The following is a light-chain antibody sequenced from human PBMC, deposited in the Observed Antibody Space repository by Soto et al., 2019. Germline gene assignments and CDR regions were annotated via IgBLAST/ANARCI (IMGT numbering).Light chain of an antibody. Sequence: DIQVTQSPSSLSASVVDTVTITGLASRGIGNYLAWYQQKPGKVPNLLIYAASALQSGVSSRFSGSGSGTAFTLTISSLQPGDVATYYCQKYDDAPLSFGGGTKVDIK. CDR2: AAS. CDR1: RGIGNY. V-gene: IGKV1-27*01. CDR3: QKYDDAPLS. J-gene: IGKJ4*01.